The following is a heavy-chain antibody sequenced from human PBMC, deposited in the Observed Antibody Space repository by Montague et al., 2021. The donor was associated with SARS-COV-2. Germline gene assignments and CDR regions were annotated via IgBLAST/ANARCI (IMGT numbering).Heavy chain of an antibody. CDR2: IYYTGNT. CDR3: ARDRGRYFDSGSYNWLDS. Sequence: SETLSLTCTVSGGSISPYYWTWIRQPPGKGLEWIGYIYYTGNTKYKPSLKSRVTISVDTSKNQFSLNLKSVTAADTAVYYCARDRGRYFDSGSYNWLDSWGQETLVTVSS. D-gene: IGHD3-10*01. V-gene: IGHV4-59*01. CDR1: GGSISPYY. J-gene: IGHJ5*01.